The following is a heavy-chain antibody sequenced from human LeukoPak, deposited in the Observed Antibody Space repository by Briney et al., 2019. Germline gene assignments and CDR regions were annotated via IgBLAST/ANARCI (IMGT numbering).Heavy chain of an antibody. CDR3: ARDLGYSSGSYFDY. D-gene: IGHD6-19*01. CDR2: IIPIFGTA. V-gene: IGHV1-69*13. CDR1: GGTFSSYA. Sequence: ASVKVSCKASGGTFSSYAISWVRQAPGQGLEWMGGIIPIFGTANYAQKFQGRVTITADESTSTAYMELSSLRSEDTAVYYCARDLGYSSGSYFDYWGQGTLVTVSS. J-gene: IGHJ4*02.